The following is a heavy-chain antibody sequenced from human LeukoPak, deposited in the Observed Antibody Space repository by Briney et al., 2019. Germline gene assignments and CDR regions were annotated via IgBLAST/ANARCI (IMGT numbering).Heavy chain of an antibody. CDR2: IIPIFGTA. Sequence: SVKVSCKVSGYTLTELSMHWVRQAPGQGLEWMGGIIPIFGTANYAQKFQGRVTITADESTSTAYMELSSLRSEDTAVYYCARDLGHYYGSGSYLNWFDPWGQGTLVTVSS. D-gene: IGHD3-10*01. CDR3: ARDLGHYYGSGSYLNWFDP. V-gene: IGHV1-69*13. CDR1: GYTLTELS. J-gene: IGHJ5*02.